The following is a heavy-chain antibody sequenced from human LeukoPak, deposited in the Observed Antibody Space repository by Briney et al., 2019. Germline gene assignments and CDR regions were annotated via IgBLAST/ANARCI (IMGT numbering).Heavy chain of an antibody. J-gene: IGHJ6*03. D-gene: IGHD2-8*01. Sequence: QPGGSLRLSCAASGFTFSSYAMNWVRQAPGRGLEWVSGFSGSGGTTYYADSVKGRFTIPRDNSKNTLYLQMNSLRAEDTAVYYCANGNRCTSPNCLGYYYFYMDVWGKGTTVTVSS. CDR2: FSGSGGTT. V-gene: IGHV3-23*01. CDR3: ANGNRCTSPNCLGYYYFYMDV. CDR1: GFTFSSYA.